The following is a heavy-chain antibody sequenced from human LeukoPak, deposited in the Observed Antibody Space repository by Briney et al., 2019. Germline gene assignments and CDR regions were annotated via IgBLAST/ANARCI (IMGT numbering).Heavy chain of an antibody. CDR3: TRKGSQWDFLVDY. CDR1: GFTFGDYS. D-gene: IGHD2/OR15-2a*01. V-gene: IGHV3-49*04. Sequence: GGSLRLSCTASGFTFGDYSMNWVRQAPGKGLEWVGFIRSKAYGGTTEYAASVKGRFTISRDYSKSIAYLQMNSLKTEDTAVYYCTRKGSQWDFLVDYWGQGTRVTVSP. CDR2: IRSKAYGGTT. J-gene: IGHJ4*02.